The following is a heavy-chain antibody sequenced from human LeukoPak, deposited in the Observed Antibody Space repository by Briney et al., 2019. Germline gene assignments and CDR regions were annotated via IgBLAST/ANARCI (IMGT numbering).Heavy chain of an antibody. D-gene: IGHD3-16*01. V-gene: IGHV4-59*01. J-gene: IGHJ4*02. CDR2: ISYSESN. CDR3: ARIRGYFDY. Sequence: PSETLSLTCTVSVGSISSYYWSWIPQPPGKGLEWIGYISYSESNNYNPSLQSRVTISVDTSKNQFSLKLSSVTAADTAVYYCARIRGYFDYWGQGTLVTVSS. CDR1: VGSISSYY.